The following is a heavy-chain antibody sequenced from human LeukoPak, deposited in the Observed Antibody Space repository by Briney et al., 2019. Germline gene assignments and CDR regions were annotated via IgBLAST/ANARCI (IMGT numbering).Heavy chain of an antibody. Sequence: GESLQISCKGSGYSFTSYWISWVRQMPGKGLEWMGIIYPGDSDTRYSPSFQGQVTISADKSISTAYLQWSSLKASDTAMYYCARRGYYDSSGYYETFDYWGQGTLVTVSS. CDR3: ARRGYYDSSGYYETFDY. V-gene: IGHV5-51*01. D-gene: IGHD3-22*01. CDR1: GYSFTSYW. CDR2: IYPGDSDT. J-gene: IGHJ4*02.